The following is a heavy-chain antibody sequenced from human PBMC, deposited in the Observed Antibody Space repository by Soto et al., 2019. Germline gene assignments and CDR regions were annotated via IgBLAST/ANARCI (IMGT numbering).Heavy chain of an antibody. CDR3: ARASSTWLQLDY. D-gene: IGHD6-13*01. CDR2: IYYTGST. J-gene: IGHJ4*02. CDR1: GGSISSYY. Sequence: SETLSLTCTVSGGSISSYYWSWIRQPPGKGLEWIGFIYYTGSTNYNPSLKSRVTISLDTSKNQFSLKLSSVTAADRAVYYCARASSTWLQLDYWRQGTLVTV. V-gene: IGHV4-59*01.